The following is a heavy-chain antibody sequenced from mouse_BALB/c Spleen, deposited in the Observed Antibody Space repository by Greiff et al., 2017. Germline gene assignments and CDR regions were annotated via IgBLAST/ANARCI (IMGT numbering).Heavy chain of an antibody. J-gene: IGHJ1*01. V-gene: IGHV2-2*02. CDR1: GFSLTSYG. CDR3: ARNQAYYGNRYFDV. D-gene: IGHD2-10*01. CDR2: IWSGGST. Sequence: VQLQQSGPGLVQPSQSLSITCTVSGFSLTSYGVHWVRQSPGKGLEWLGVIWSGGSTDYNAAFISRLSISKDNSKSQVFFKMNSLQANDTAIYYCARNQAYYGNRYFDVWGAGTTVTVSS.